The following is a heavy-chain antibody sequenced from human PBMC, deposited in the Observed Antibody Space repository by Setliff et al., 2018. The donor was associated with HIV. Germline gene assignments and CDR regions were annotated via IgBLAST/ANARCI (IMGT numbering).Heavy chain of an antibody. CDR2: INPNTGGT. Sequence: ASVKVSCKASGYNFNAYYMHWVRQAPGQGLEWMGWINPNTGGTNYAQKFQGRVTMTRDTSISTAYMELSRLRSDDTAVYYCARASYYYDSSGYPHLDYFDYWGQGTLVTVSS. D-gene: IGHD3-22*01. CDR3: ARASYYYDSSGYPHLDYFDY. CDR1: GYNFNAYY. V-gene: IGHV1-2*02. J-gene: IGHJ4*02.